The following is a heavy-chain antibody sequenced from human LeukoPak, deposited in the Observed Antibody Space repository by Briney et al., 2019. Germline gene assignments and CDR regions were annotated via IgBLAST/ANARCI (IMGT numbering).Heavy chain of an antibody. V-gene: IGHV3-74*01. CDR3: ASSAPYWY. D-gene: IGHD2-15*01. Sequence: GGSLRLSCAASGFTFSSYWMHWVRQVPGQGLVWVSHIDGDGRITNYGDSVKGRFTISRDNAKNSLYLQMNSLRAEDTAVYYCASSAPYWYWGQGTLVTVSS. CDR1: GFTFSSYW. CDR2: IDGDGRIT. J-gene: IGHJ4*02.